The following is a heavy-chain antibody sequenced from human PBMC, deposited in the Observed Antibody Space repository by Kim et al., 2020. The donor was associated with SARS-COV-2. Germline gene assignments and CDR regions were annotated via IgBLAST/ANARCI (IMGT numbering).Heavy chain of an antibody. CDR2: ITSDGTNT. J-gene: IGHJ3*01. Sequence: GGSLRLSCAASGFNFSRNYMHWVRQAPGKGLVWVALITSDGTNTFYADSVKGRFTISRDNAKNTFHLQMNSLRAEDTAVYYCVRGALFQGNAFDLWGQGTMVNVSS. V-gene: IGHV3-74*01. CDR1: GFNFSRNY. CDR3: VRGALFQGNAFDL.